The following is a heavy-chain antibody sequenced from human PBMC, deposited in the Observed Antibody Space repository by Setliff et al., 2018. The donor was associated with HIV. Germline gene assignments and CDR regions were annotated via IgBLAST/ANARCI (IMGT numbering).Heavy chain of an antibody. CDR3: ARSKNKWNPVDY. Sequence: PGKSLKISCMGFGYSFTNYWIAWARQMPGKGLEWMGIIYPDDSDTNYSPSFRGQVTMSADKSINTAYLQWDSLKASDSAMYYCARSKNKWNPVDYWGQGSVVTVSS. V-gene: IGHV5-51*03. J-gene: IGHJ4*02. CDR1: GYSFTNYW. D-gene: IGHD1-20*01. CDR2: IYPDDSDT.